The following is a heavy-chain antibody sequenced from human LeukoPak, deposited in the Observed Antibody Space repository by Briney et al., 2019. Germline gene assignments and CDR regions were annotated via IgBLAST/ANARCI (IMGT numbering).Heavy chain of an antibody. CDR1: GYSISSSNW. J-gene: IGHJ5*02. V-gene: IGHV4-28*03. Sequence: PSDTLSLTCAVSGYSISSSNWWGWIRQPPGKGLEWIGYIYYSGSTYYNPSLKSRVTMSVDTSKNQFSLKLSSVTAADTAVYYCARGIVAVAGTKARNWFDPWGQGTLVTVSS. D-gene: IGHD6-19*01. CDR2: IYYSGST. CDR3: ARGIVAVAGTKARNWFDP.